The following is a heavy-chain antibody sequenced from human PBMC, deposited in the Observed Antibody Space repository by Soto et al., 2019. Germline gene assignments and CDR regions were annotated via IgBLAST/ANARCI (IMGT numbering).Heavy chain of an antibody. J-gene: IGHJ5*02. CDR1: GCSISSYY. Sequence: SETLSLTCPVSGCSISSYYWSWIRQPAGKGLEWIGRIYTSGSTNYNPSLKSRVTMSVDTSKNQFSLKLSSVTAADTAVYYCARQIAAAGTGWFDPWGQGTLVTVSS. CDR2: IYTSGST. D-gene: IGHD6-13*01. V-gene: IGHV4-4*07. CDR3: ARQIAAAGTGWFDP.